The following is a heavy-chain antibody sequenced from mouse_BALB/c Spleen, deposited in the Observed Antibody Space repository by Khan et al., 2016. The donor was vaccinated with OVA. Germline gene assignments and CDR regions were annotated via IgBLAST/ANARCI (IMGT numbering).Heavy chain of an antibody. CDR1: GSASTNYG. Sequence: QVQLKESGPGLVAPSQNLSITCTVSGSASTNYGVSWARQTPGKGLEWLGVIWSDGNTNYHSSLKSRLTITRDNTKSQVLLQPNSLQTDNTATYYCAIIFYGYDWFAYWGQGTLVTVSA. CDR3: AIIFYGYDWFAY. J-gene: IGHJ3*01. V-gene: IGHV2-3*01. CDR2: IWSDGNT. D-gene: IGHD2-2*01.